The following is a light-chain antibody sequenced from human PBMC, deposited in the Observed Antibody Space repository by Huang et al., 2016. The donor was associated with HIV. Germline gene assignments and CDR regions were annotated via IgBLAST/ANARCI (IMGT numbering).Light chain of an antibody. J-gene: IGKJ5*01. CDR1: QAIGTY. CDR2: GVS. CDR3: QQSYSALIT. V-gene: IGKV1-39*01. Sequence: IQLTQSPTSLSASVGDRVAIACRASQAIGTYLNWFQQKPRRAPKLLISGVSSLHTGVPSRFIGSGSGTKFTLTIRGLQFDDFATYFCQQSYSALITFGQGTRLEIK.